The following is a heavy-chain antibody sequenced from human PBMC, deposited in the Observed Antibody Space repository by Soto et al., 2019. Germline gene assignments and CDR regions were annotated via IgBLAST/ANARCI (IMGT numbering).Heavy chain of an antibody. CDR3: ARERIPATSAGGIAV. J-gene: IGHJ6*02. CDR1: GYSISSGYY. D-gene: IGHD6-13*01. Sequence: PSETLSLTCSVSGYSISSGYYWCWIRQPPGKGLEWIGRIYHSGSTYYNPALKSRVTISVDTSKNQFSLKLSSVTAADTAVYYCARERIPATSAGGIAVCGQGTTVTVS. CDR2: IYHSGST. V-gene: IGHV4-38-2*02.